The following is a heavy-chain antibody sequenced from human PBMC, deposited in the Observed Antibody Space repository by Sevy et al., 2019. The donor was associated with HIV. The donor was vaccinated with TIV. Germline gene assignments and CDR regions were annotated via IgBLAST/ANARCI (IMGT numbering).Heavy chain of an antibody. D-gene: IGHD6-19*01. CDR3: ARAVPATDAFDI. Sequence: GGSLRLSCAASGFTFSSYPMHWVRQAPGKGLEWVSSISDLSNYIYYADSVKGRFSISRDNTKNSVYLQMNSLRGEDTAVFYCARAVPATDAFDIWGQGTLVTVSS. V-gene: IGHV3-21*01. CDR2: ISDLSNYI. CDR1: GFTFSSYP. J-gene: IGHJ3*02.